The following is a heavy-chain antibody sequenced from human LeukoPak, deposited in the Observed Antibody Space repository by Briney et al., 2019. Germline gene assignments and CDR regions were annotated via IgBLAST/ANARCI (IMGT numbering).Heavy chain of an antibody. V-gene: IGHV3-74*01. CDR2: INSDGSST. J-gene: IGHJ4*02. D-gene: IGHD3-3*01. Sequence: GGSLRLSCAASGFTFSSYWMHWVRQAPGKGLVWVSRINSDGSSTSYAESVKGRFTISRDNAKNTLYLQMNSLRAEDTAVYYCARAGQYYDFWSGFSYWGQGTLVTVSS. CDR1: GFTFSSYW. CDR3: ARAGQYYDFWSGFSY.